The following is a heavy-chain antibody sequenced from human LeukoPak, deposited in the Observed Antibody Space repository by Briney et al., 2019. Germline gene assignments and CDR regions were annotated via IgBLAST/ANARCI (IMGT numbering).Heavy chain of an antibody. D-gene: IGHD3-22*01. CDR2: IWYDGSNK. Sequence: GRSLRLSCAASGFTFSSYGMHWVRQAPGKGLEWVAVIWYDGSNKYYADSVKGRFTISRDNSKNPLYLQMNSLRAEDTAVYYCAKDYYDSSGYPRYAFDIWGQGTMVTVSS. CDR3: AKDYYDSSGYPRYAFDI. CDR1: GFTFSSYG. V-gene: IGHV3-33*06. J-gene: IGHJ3*02.